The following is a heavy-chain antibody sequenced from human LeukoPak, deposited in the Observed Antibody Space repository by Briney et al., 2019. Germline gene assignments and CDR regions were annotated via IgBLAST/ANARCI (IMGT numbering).Heavy chain of an antibody. CDR3: ARVRGNYGINWFDP. CDR2: ISWNSGSI. CDR1: GFTFDDYA. V-gene: IGHV3-9*01. D-gene: IGHD4-11*01. Sequence: PGRSLRLSCAASGFTFDDYAMHWVRQAPGKGLEWVSGISWNSGSIGYADSVKGRFTISRDNAKNSLYLQMNSLRAEDTAVYYCARVRGNYGINWFDPWGQGTLVTVSS. J-gene: IGHJ5*02.